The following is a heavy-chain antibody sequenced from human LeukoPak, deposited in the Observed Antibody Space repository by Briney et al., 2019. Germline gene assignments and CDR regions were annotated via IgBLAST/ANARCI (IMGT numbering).Heavy chain of an antibody. J-gene: IGHJ4*02. Sequence: PSQTLSLTCTVSGGSISSGDYYWRWIRQPPGTGLEWIGYIYYSGSTYYNPSLKSRVTISVDTSKNQFSLKLSSVTAADTAVYYCARAIRIRGVYPFDYWGQGTLVTVSS. CDR1: GGSISSGDYY. CDR3: ARAIRIRGVYPFDY. D-gene: IGHD3-10*01. V-gene: IGHV4-30-4*01. CDR2: IYYSGST.